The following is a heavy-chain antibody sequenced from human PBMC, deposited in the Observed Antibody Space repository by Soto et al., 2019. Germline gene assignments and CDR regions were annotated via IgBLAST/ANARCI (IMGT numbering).Heavy chain of an antibody. J-gene: IGHJ4*02. D-gene: IGHD3-3*01. CDR3: TRQWLLWGPFDY. V-gene: IGHV3-73*01. Sequence: EVPLVESGGGLVQPGGSLKLSCAASGFTFSDSTIHWVRQASGKGLEWVGRIRAKANTYATSYAESVKGRFTISRDDSKNTAYLHMNSLNTEDTAVYYCTRQWLLWGPFDYWGQGSLVTVSS. CDR2: IRAKANTYAT. CDR1: GFTFSDST.